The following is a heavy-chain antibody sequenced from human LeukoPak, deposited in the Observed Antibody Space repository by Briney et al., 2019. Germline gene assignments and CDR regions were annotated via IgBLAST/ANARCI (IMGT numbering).Heavy chain of an antibody. V-gene: IGHV3-21*01. CDR2: ISSSSSYI. CDR3: AREVREYQLLGSIDY. Sequence: PGGSLRLSCAASGFTFSSYSMNWVRQAPGKGLEWVSSISSSSSYIYYADSVKGRFTISTDNAKNSLYLQMNSLRAEDTAVYYCAREVREYQLLGSIDYWGQGTLVTVSS. D-gene: IGHD2-2*01. CDR1: GFTFSSYS. J-gene: IGHJ4*02.